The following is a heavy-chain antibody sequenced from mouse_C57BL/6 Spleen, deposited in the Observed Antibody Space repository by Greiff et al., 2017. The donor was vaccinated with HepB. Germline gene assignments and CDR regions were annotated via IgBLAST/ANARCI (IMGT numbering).Heavy chain of an antibody. Sequence: GGGLVQPKGSLKLSCAASGFSFNTYAMNWVRQAPGKGLEWVARIRSKSNNYATYYADSVKDRFTISRDDSESMLYLQMNNLKTEDTAMYYCVRDDYDGAYWGQGTLVTVSA. V-gene: IGHV10-1*01. CDR1: GFSFNTYA. CDR2: IRSKSNNYAT. J-gene: IGHJ3*01. CDR3: VRDDYDGAY. D-gene: IGHD2-4*01.